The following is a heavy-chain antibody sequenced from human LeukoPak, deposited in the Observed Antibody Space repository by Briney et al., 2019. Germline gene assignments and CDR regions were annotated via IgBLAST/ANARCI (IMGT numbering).Heavy chain of an antibody. D-gene: IGHD6-19*01. J-gene: IGHJ4*02. Sequence: SETLSLTCAVYGGSFSSYYWSWIRQPPGKGLEWIGYIYYSGSTNYNPSLKSRVTISVDTSKNQFSLKLSSVTAADTTVYYCARDRYSSGWYDYWGQGTLVTVSS. CDR1: GGSFSSYY. V-gene: IGHV4-59*01. CDR3: ARDRYSSGWYDY. CDR2: IYYSGST.